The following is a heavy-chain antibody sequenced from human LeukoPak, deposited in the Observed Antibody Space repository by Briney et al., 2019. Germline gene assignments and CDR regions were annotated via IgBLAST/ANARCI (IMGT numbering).Heavy chain of an antibody. Sequence: PGGSLRLSCAASGFTFSSYIMNWVRQAPGEGLEWVSSISSSSSYIYYADSVKGRFTISRDNAKNSLYLQMNSLRAEDTAVYYCARGRGIAAAGTKDAYYYYGMDVWGQGTTVTVSS. CDR3: ARGRGIAAAGTKDAYYYYGMDV. V-gene: IGHV3-21*01. D-gene: IGHD6-13*01. CDR1: GFTFSSYI. J-gene: IGHJ6*02. CDR2: ISSSSSYI.